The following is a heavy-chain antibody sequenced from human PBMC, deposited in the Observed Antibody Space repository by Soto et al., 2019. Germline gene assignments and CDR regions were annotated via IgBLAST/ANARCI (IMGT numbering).Heavy chain of an antibody. V-gene: IGHV3-23*01. CDR3: AKRYGSGIVDY. J-gene: IGHJ4*02. Sequence: GGSLRLSCAASGFTFSSYAMSWVRQAPGKGLEWVSAISGSGGSTYYADSVKGRFTISRDNPKNTRYLQMNSLRAEDTAVYYCAKRYGSGIVDYWGQGTLVTVSS. D-gene: IGHD3-10*01. CDR2: ISGSGGST. CDR1: GFTFSSYA.